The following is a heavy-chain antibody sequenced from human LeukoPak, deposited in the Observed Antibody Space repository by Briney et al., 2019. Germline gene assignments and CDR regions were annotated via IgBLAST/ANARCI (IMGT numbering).Heavy chain of an antibody. CDR1: GFTFSSYW. CDR2: IKQDGSEK. D-gene: IGHD5-18*01. CDR3: ARDRYSYGYFDY. Sequence: GGSLRLSCAASGFTFSSYWVSWVRQAPGKGLEWVANIKQDGSEKYYVDSVKGRFTISRDNAKNSLYLQMNSLRAEDTAVYYCARDRYSYGYFDYWGQGTLVTVSP. J-gene: IGHJ4*02. V-gene: IGHV3-7*01.